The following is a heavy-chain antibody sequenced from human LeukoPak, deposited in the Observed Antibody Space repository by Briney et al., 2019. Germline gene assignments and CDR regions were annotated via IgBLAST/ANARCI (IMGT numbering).Heavy chain of an antibody. J-gene: IGHJ4*02. V-gene: IGHV4-59*03. D-gene: IGHD6-6*01. CDR2: MYYNGSP. CDR1: GDSINNYY. Sequence: SETLSLTCTVSGDSINNYYWSWVRQPPGKGLEWIGYMYYNGSPNYNPSLKSRVTISVDRSKKQFSLKLTSVTAADTAVYYCAGQTIAARHRGYYFDYWGQGTLVTVSS. CDR3: AGQTIAARHRGYYFDY.